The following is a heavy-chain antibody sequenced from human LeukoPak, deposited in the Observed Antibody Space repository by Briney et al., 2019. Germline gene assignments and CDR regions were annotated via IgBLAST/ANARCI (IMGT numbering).Heavy chain of an antibody. V-gene: IGHV3-23*01. J-gene: IGHJ6*02. Sequence: GGSLRLSCVASGLNFDDSAMHWVRQAPGKGLEWVSGITASGGSTYYTDSVKGRFTISRDNSKNTLFMQMNSLRDEDTALYYCAKYVGQSGSNYYGLDVWGQGTAVTVSS. D-gene: IGHD1-26*01. CDR2: ITASGGST. CDR3: AKYVGQSGSNYYGLDV. CDR1: GLNFDDSA.